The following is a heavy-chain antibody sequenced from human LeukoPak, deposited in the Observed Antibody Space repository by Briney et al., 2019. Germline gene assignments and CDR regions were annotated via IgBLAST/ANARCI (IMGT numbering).Heavy chain of an antibody. CDR3: ARHDYPAFSYYYGMDV. CDR1: GGSISSSSYY. D-gene: IGHD4/OR15-4a*01. J-gene: IGHJ6*02. Sequence: SETLSLTCTVSGGSISSSSYYWGWIRQPQGKGLEWIVSIYYSGSTYYNPSLKSRFTISVDTSKSQFSLKLSSVTAADTAVYYCARHDYPAFSYYYGMDVWGQGTTVTVSS. V-gene: IGHV4-39*01. CDR2: IYYSGST.